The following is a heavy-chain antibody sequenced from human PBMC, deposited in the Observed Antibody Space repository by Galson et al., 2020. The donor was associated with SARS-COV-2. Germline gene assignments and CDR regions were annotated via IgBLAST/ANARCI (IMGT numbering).Heavy chain of an antibody. CDR2: TNSNNGNT. CDR1: VSTFINSG. J-gene: IGHJ5*02. D-gene: IGHD6-13*01. V-gene: IGHV1-18*01. CDR3: VSSSAWYSWFDP. Sequence: GESLKNSCQASVSTFINSGFSWVRQSPGQALDWIGWTNSNNGNTNYAKNFHGRVAMTTDTSTYTAYMELSSLRSDDTAVYYCVSSSAWYSWFDPWGQGTLVTVSS.